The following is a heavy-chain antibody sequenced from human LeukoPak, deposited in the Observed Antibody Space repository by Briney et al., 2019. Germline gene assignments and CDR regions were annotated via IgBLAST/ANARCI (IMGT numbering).Heavy chain of an antibody. CDR3: AGVPVSGRYYYYYGMDV. CDR1: GFTVSSNY. Sequence: GGSLRLSCAASGFTVSSNYMSWVRQAPGKGLEWVSVIYSGGSTYYADSVKGRFTISRDNSKNTLYLQMNSLRAEDTAVYYCAGVPVSGRYYYYYGMDVWGQGTTVTVSS. J-gene: IGHJ6*02. D-gene: IGHD6-25*01. CDR2: IYSGGST. V-gene: IGHV3-53*01.